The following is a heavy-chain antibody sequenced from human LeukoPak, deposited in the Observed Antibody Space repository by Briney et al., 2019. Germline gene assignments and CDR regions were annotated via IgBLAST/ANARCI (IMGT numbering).Heavy chain of an antibody. CDR1: GGSFSGYY. CDR2: INHSGST. D-gene: IGHD3-3*01. J-gene: IGHJ5*02. CDR3: ARRYYDFWSGYYYFDP. V-gene: IGHV4-34*01. Sequence: PSETLSLTCAVYGGSFSGYYWRWIRQPPGKGLEWIGEINHSGSTNYNPSLKSRVTISVDTSKNQFSLKLSSVTAADTAVYYCARRYYDFWSGYYYFDPWGQGTLVTVSS.